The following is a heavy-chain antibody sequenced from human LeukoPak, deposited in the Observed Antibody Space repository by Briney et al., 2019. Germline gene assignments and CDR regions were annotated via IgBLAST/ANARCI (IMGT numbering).Heavy chain of an antibody. J-gene: IGHJ6*02. Sequence: GGSLRLSCAASGFTFSSYSMNWVRQAPGKGLEWVSSISSSSSYIYYADSVKGRFTISRDNAKNSLYLQMNSLRAEDTAVYYCARDRPLTYGFWRGYGMDVWGQGTTVTVSS. V-gene: IGHV3-21*01. D-gene: IGHD3-3*01. CDR1: GFTFSSYS. CDR3: ARDRPLTYGFWRGYGMDV. CDR2: ISSSSSYI.